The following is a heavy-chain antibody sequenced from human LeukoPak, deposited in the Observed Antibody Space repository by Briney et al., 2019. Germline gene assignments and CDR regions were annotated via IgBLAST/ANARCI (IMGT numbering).Heavy chain of an antibody. CDR3: AREGMVATGREPAEI. CDR2: IYYSGST. D-gene: IGHD2-15*01. CDR1: GGSISSSY. J-gene: IGHJ3*02. V-gene: IGHV4-59*12. Sequence: SGTLSLTCTVSGGSISSSYWSWIRQPPGKGLEWIGYIYYSGSTNYNPSLQSRVIISLDTSKNQFSLNLRSVTAADTAVYYCAREGMVATGREPAEIWGRGTRVTFSS.